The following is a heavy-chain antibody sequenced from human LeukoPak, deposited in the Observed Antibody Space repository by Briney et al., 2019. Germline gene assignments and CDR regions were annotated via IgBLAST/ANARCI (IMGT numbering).Heavy chain of an antibody. CDR1: GGSVSSGSYY. Sequence: SETLSLTCTVSGGSVSSGSYYWSWIRQPPGKGLEWIGYIYYSGSTNYNPSLKSRVTISVDTSKNQFSLKLSPVTAADTAVYYCAREKYSSSFDYWGQGTLVTVSS. D-gene: IGHD6-13*01. CDR2: IYYSGST. CDR3: AREKYSSSFDY. J-gene: IGHJ4*02. V-gene: IGHV4-61*01.